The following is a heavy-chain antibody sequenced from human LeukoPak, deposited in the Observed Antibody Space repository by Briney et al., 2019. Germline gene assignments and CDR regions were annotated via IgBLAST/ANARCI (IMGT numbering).Heavy chain of an antibody. CDR1: GFTFSSYW. D-gene: IGHD3-3*01. CDR2: IKQDGSEK. CDR3: ARAFWSGYSDAFDI. Sequence: GGSLRLSCAASGFTFSSYWMSWVRQAPGKGLEWVANIKQDGSEKYYVDSVKGRFTISRDNAKNSLYPQMNSLRAEDTAVYYCARAFWSGYSDAFDIWGQGTMVTVSS. V-gene: IGHV3-7*01. J-gene: IGHJ3*02.